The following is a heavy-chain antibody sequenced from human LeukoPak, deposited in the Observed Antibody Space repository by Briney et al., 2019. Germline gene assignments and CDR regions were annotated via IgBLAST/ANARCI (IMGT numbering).Heavy chain of an antibody. CDR2: IYYSGST. Sequence: PSETLSLTCTVSGGSISSGGYYWSWIRQHPGKGLEWIGYIYYSGSTYYNPSLKSRVTISVDTSKNQFSLKLSSVTAADTDVYYCAWSLGELSASPYYYGMDVWGQGTTVTVSS. CDR3: AWSLGELSASPYYYGMDV. D-gene: IGHD3-16*02. CDR1: GGSISSGGYY. V-gene: IGHV4-31*03. J-gene: IGHJ6*02.